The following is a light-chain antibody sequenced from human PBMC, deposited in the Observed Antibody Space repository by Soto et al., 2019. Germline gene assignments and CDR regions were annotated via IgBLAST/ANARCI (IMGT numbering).Light chain of an antibody. CDR3: QQYGSSGT. J-gene: IGKJ1*01. Sequence: EIVLTQSPAILSLWPWEIATLSFRASQSVSNNYLAWYQQKPGQAPRLLIYGASNRATGIPDRFSGSGSGTDFTLTISRLEAEDFAVYYCQQYGSSGTFGQGTKVDIK. CDR2: GAS. V-gene: IGKV3-20*01. CDR1: QSVSNNY.